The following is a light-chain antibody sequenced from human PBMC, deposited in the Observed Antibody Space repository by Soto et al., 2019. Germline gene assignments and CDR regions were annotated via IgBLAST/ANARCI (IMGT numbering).Light chain of an antibody. J-gene: IGKJ4*01. CDR2: DAS. V-gene: IGKV3-20*01. CDR1: QSVGRNY. Sequence: ETVLTQSPDTLSLSPGERATLSCRASQSVGRNYLAWYQQKPGQAPRLLIYDASIRATGIPDRFSGSGSGTDFTVTISPLEPEDFAEYFCHQYASSPLTFGGGTKVEIK. CDR3: HQYASSPLT.